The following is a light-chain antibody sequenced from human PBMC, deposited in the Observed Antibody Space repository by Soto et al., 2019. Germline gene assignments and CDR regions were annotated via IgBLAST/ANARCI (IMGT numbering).Light chain of an antibody. J-gene: IGKJ1*01. Sequence: DIQLTQSPSFLSASLGDRVTITCRASQGINIFLAWFQQKPGKAPKLLIYAAYNLQSGVPSRFSGSGSGTDFTLTISCLQSEDFATYYCQHYNSYSEAFGQGTKVDIK. CDR3: QHYNSYSEA. CDR2: AAY. CDR1: QGINIF. V-gene: IGKV1-9*01.